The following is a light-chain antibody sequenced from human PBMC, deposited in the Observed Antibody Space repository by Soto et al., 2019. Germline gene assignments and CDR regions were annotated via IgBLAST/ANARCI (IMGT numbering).Light chain of an antibody. CDR1: QSVSSN. Sequence: EIVLTQSPATLSLSPGERATLSCRASQSVSSNLAWYQHKPGQAPRLLIYDASNRATGIPDRFSGSGSGTDFTLPISRLEPEDFAAYYCQQRSNWPRTFGQGTKVEIQ. CDR3: QQRSNWPRT. V-gene: IGKV3-11*01. J-gene: IGKJ1*01. CDR2: DAS.